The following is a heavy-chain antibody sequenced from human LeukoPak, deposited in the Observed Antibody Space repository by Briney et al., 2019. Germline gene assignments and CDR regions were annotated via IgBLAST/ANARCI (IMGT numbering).Heavy chain of an antibody. V-gene: IGHV4-59*01. CDR3: ARGTGGWNPFDY. D-gene: IGHD6-19*01. Sequence: PSETLSLTCTVSGGSISSYYWSWIRQPPGKGLEWIGYIYYSGSTNYNPSLKSRVTISVDTSKNQFSLKLSSVTAADTAVYYCARGTGGWNPFDYWGQGTLVTVSS. CDR1: GGSISSYY. J-gene: IGHJ4*02. CDR2: IYYSGST.